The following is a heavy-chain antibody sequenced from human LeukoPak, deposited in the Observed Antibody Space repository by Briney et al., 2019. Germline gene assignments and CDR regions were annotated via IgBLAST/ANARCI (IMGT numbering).Heavy chain of an antibody. J-gene: IGHJ5*02. CDR3: VGDTEAGNWFDP. D-gene: IGHD1-14*01. CDR2: INTSGST. Sequence: SETLSLTCTVSGGSISEYYWSWIRQTAGKGLEFIGRINTSGSTIYNPSLKSRVTMSVDPSKNQFSLRLTSVTAADTAVYYCVGDTEAGNWFDPWGQGTLVTVSS. CDR1: GGSISEYY. V-gene: IGHV4-4*07.